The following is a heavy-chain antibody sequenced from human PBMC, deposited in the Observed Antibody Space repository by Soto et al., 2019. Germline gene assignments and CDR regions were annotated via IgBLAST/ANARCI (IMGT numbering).Heavy chain of an antibody. J-gene: IGHJ4*02. V-gene: IGHV3-30*03. CDR2: ISYDGSKK. Sequence: GGSLRLSCTASGFTFRSYDMHWVRQALGKGLEWVALISYDGSKKYYADSAKGRFTISRDNSRNTLYLQMNSPRGDDTAIYYCASRIAVTAIDYWGQGALVTVS. CDR3: ASRIAVTAIDY. D-gene: IGHD6-19*01. CDR1: GFTFRSYD.